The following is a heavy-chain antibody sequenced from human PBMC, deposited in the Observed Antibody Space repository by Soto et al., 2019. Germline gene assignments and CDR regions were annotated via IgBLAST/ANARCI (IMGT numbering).Heavy chain of an antibody. D-gene: IGHD2-15*01. J-gene: IGHJ6*02. CDR3: AREGGGLHCSGGSCGSSMDV. CDR1: GFTFSSYA. CDR2: ISDDGSNR. V-gene: IGHV3-30-3*01. Sequence: GSLRLSCAASGFTFSSYAMHWVRQAPGKGLEWVAVISDDGSNRYYADSVKGRFTISRDNSKNTLYVQMNSLRAEDTAVYYCAREGGGLHCSGGSCGSSMDVWGQGTTVTVSS.